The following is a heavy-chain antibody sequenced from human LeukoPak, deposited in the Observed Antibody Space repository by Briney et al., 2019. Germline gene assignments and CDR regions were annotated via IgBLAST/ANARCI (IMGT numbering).Heavy chain of an antibody. D-gene: IGHD2-2*01. CDR1: GGSISGLY. J-gene: IGHJ4*02. CDR3: ARVKCSSASCYALDY. V-gene: IGHV4-4*07. CDR2: IYTGGGT. Sequence: SETLSLTCTVSGGSISGLYWSWIRQPAGKGLEWIGRIYTGGGTNYNPSLKSRVSMSVDTSKNQFSLKLNSVTAADTAVYFCARVKCSSASCYALDYWGQGTLVTVSS.